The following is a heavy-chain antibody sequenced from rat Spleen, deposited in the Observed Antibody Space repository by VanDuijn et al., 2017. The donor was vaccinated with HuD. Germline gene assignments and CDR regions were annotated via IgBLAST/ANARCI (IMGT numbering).Heavy chain of an antibody. CDR2: ISPTGGST. Sequence: EVQLVESGGGLVQPGRSMNLSCAASGFTFSNYYMAWIRQAPTKGLEWVASISPTGGSTYYQDSVKGRFTISRDNAKSTLYLQMESLRAEDTATYYWATRDNNFAYWGQGVMVTVSS. D-gene: IGHD1-10*01. CDR3: ATRDNNFAY. V-gene: IGHV5-25*01. CDR1: GFTFSNYY. J-gene: IGHJ2*01.